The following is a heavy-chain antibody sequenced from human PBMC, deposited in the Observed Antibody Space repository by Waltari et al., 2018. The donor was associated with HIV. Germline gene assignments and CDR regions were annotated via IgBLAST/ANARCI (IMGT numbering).Heavy chain of an antibody. CDR3: DMYYYDSSGYSAAV. D-gene: IGHD3-22*01. J-gene: IGHJ6*02. CDR1: GVTVSSHY. V-gene: IGHV3-53*01. CDR2: IYSSGKT. Sequence: EVQLVESGGGLIQPGGSLRLSCSASGVTVSSHYMSWVRQAPGKGLEWVSVIYSSGKTYYADSVKGRFTISRDNSKNTLYLQMNRLRVEDTAVYYCDMYYYDSSGYSAAVWGQGTTVTVSS.